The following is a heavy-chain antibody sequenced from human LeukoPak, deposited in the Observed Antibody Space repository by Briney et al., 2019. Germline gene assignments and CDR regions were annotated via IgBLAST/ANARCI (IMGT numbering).Heavy chain of an antibody. J-gene: IGHJ3*01. CDR1: EFTFSSHQ. CDR2: ITQDGSEK. CDR3: ARDWRQDNAFDL. Sequence: GGSLRLSCAASEFTFSSHQMSWVRQAPGKGLEWVAKITQDGSEKYYMDSVKGRFIISRDNGKNSLYLQMNSLRVEDTAVYYCARDWRQDNAFDLWGQGTMVTVSS. V-gene: IGHV3-7*01. D-gene: IGHD2-15*01.